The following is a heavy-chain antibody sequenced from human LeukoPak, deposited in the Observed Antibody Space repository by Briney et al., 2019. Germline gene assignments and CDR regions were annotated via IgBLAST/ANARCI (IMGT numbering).Heavy chain of an antibody. CDR2: FSGSGGIT. Sequence: GGSLRLSCAASGFTFSNYAMSWVRQAPGKGLEWVSGFSGSGGITYYADSVKGRFTISRDNSKNTLYLQMNSLRAEDTVVYYCAKEPIVVVVAGWFDPWGQGTLVTVSS. CDR3: AKEPIVVVVAGWFDP. CDR1: GFTFSNYA. V-gene: IGHV3-23*01. J-gene: IGHJ5*02. D-gene: IGHD2-15*01.